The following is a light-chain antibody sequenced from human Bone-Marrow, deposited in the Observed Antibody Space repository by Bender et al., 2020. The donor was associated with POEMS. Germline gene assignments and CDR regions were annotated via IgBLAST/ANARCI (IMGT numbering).Light chain of an antibody. CDR1: ASDRGTTP. J-gene: IGLJ2*01. CDR3: ATWDDSQSVV. CDR2: ENN. Sequence: QSVLTQPPSASATPGQRVTISCSRSASDRGTTPINWYQQLPGTAPKLLIYENNKRSSGFPDRFSASRSGTSATLGITGLQTGDEADYYCATWDDSQSVVFGGGTKLTVL. V-gene: IGLV1-51*02.